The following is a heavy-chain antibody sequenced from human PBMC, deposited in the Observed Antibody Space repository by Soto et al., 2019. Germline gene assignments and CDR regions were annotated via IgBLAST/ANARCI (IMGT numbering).Heavy chain of an antibody. V-gene: IGHV5-51*01. J-gene: IGHJ6*03. CDR1: GYSFTSYW. CDR3: ARLGYSNYVRNYMDV. D-gene: IGHD4-4*01. Sequence: LGESLKISCKGSGYSFTSYWIGWVRQMPGKGLEKMGIIYPGDSDTRYSPSFQGQVTISADKSISTAFLQWSSLKASDTSMYCCARLGYSNYVRNYMDVWGKGTTVTVSS. CDR2: IYPGDSDT.